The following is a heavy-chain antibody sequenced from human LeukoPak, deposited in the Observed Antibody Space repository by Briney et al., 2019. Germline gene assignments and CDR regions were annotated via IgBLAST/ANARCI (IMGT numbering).Heavy chain of an antibody. Sequence: PSETLSLTCTVSGGSITGYYWSWIRQSPGKGLEWIGYLYYTGDTKYNPSLKSRVTISLATSKDHFSLKLTSVIAEDTALYYCARYASDGRTLEYWGQGILVTVSS. D-gene: IGHD3-3*01. CDR2: LYYTGDT. CDR3: ARYASDGRTLEY. CDR1: GGSITGYY. V-gene: IGHV4-59*01. J-gene: IGHJ4*02.